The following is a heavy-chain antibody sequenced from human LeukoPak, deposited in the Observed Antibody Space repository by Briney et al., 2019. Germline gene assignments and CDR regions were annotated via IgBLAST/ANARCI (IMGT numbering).Heavy chain of an antibody. CDR3: TRETIRFCSDTDCLQGEF. CDR1: GYSISRGYY. Sequence: PSETLSLTCDVSGYSISRGYYWGWVRQSPGKGLEWIANIHHSGRTYYNPSLKSRVTISVDMSKNQISLQLTSVTAADTAVYHCTRETIRFCSDTDCLQGEFWGQGALVTVSS. J-gene: IGHJ4*02. V-gene: IGHV4-38-2*02. D-gene: IGHD2-15*01. CDR2: IHHSGRT.